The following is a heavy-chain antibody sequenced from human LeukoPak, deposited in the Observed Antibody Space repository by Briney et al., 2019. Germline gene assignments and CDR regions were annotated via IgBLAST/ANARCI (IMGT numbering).Heavy chain of an antibody. CDR3: TGTSSSWSN. V-gene: IGHV4-59*08. Sequence: SETLSLTCTVSGGSISSYYWSWIRQPPGKGLEWIGYIYYSGSTNYNPSLKSRVTISVDTSKNQFSLKLSSVTAADTAVYYCTGTSSSWSNWGQGTLVTVSS. CDR2: IYYSGST. D-gene: IGHD6-13*01. J-gene: IGHJ4*02. CDR1: GGSISSYY.